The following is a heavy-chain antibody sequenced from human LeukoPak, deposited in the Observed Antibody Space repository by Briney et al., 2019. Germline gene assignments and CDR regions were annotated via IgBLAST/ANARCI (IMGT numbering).Heavy chain of an antibody. CDR2: ISNSGGRT. D-gene: IGHD5-12*01. Sequence: GGSLRLSCAASGFTFGSYAMSWVRQAPGKGLEWVSSISNSGGRTFYTDSVKGRFTISRDNSKITLYLQMNSLRAEDTAVYYCAKSYNGYESKPDYWGQGTLVTVSS. J-gene: IGHJ4*02. CDR3: AKSYNGYESKPDY. CDR1: GFTFGSYA. V-gene: IGHV3-23*01.